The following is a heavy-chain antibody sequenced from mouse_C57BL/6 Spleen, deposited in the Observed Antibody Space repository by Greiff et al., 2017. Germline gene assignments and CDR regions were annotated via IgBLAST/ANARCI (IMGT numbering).Heavy chain of an antibody. V-gene: IGHV1-72*01. D-gene: IGHD4-1*01. CDR2: IDPNSGGT. J-gene: IGHJ1*03. Sequence: QVQLKQPGAELVKPGASVKLSCKASGYTFTSYWMHWVKQRPGRGLEWIGRIDPNSGGTKYNEKFKSKATLTVDKPSSTAYMQLSSLTSEDSAVYYCAREANWDHWYFDVWGTGTTVTVSS. CDR1: GYTFTSYW. CDR3: AREANWDHWYFDV.